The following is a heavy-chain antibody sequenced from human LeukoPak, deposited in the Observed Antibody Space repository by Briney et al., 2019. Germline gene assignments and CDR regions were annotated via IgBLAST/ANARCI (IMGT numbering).Heavy chain of an antibody. V-gene: IGHV3-74*01. CDR1: GFAFSNTW. Sequence: PGGSLRLSCAASGFAFSNTWMHWVRQAPGKGLVRVSHINSDGSTTSYADSVKGRFTISRDNAKNTLYLQMNSLRAEDTAVYYCARDHYYNLGYWGQGTLVTVSS. D-gene: IGHD1-26*01. CDR2: INSDGSTT. CDR3: ARDHYYNLGY. J-gene: IGHJ4*02.